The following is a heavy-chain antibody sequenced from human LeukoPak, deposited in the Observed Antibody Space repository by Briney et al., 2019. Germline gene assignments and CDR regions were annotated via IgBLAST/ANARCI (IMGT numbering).Heavy chain of an antibody. J-gene: IGHJ4*02. V-gene: IGHV1-69*05. CDR3: ARAQSRNVLRYFDWSATSFDY. CDR2: IIPIFGTA. CDR1: GGTFSSYA. Sequence: GSSVKVSRKASGGTFSSYAISWVRQAPGQGLEWMGRIIPIFGTANYAQKFQGRVTITTDESTSTAYMELSSLRSEDTAVYYCARAQSRNVLRYFDWSATSFDYWGQGTLVTVSS. D-gene: IGHD3-9*01.